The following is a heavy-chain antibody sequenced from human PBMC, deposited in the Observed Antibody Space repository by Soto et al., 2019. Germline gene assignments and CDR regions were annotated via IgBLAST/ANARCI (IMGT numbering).Heavy chain of an antibody. Sequence: ASVKVSCKASGYSFMTYVIHWVRQAPGQSLEWMGWINAGNGNTKFSQHFQDRVTITRDTSASTVNMELSSLRSEDTAVHYCARGGRGIQLFLTFDHWGPGTLVTVSS. CDR1: GYSFMTYV. CDR2: INAGNGNT. V-gene: IGHV1-3*01. J-gene: IGHJ4*02. D-gene: IGHD5-18*01. CDR3: ARGGRGIQLFLTFDH.